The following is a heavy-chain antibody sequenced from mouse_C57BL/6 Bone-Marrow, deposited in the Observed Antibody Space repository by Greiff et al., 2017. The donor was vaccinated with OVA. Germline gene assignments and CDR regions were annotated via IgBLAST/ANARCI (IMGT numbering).Heavy chain of an antibody. V-gene: IGHV14-2*01. Sequence: EVQLQESGAELVKPGASVKLSCTASGFNIKDYYMHWVKQRTEQGLEWIGRIDPEDGETKYAPKFQGKATITADTSSNTAYLQLSNLTSEDTAVYYCARDYYGSSPHCCFDVWGTGTTVTVSS. CDR1: GFNIKDYY. CDR3: ARDYYGSSPHCCFDV. D-gene: IGHD1-1*01. CDR2: IDPEDGET. J-gene: IGHJ1*03.